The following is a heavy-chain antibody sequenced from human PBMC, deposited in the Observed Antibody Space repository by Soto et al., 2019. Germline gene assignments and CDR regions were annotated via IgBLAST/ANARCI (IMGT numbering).Heavy chain of an antibody. CDR2: IFHTGIT. CDR3: ARDRYFYDSRGYYRTLDS. V-gene: IGHV4-59*01. Sequence: QVQLQESGPGLVKPSETLSLSCFISGGSFSNDYWTWIRQSPGKGLEWIGYIFHTGITDYNPSVKSRVTISIDKSRNLFSLNLTSVTAADTAVSYCARDRYFYDSRGYYRTLDSWGQGTLVTVSS. J-gene: IGHJ5*01. D-gene: IGHD3-22*01. CDR1: GGSFSNDY.